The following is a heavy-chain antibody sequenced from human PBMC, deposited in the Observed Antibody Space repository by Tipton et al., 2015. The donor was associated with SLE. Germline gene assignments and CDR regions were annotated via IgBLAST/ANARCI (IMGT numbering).Heavy chain of an antibody. V-gene: IGHV4-61*02. D-gene: IGHD3-22*01. J-gene: IGHJ4*02. CDR2: IYTSGST. CDR1: GGSISSGSYY. Sequence: TLSLTCTVSGGSISSGSYYWSWIRQPAGKGLEWIGRIYTSGSTNYNPSLKSRVTISVDTSKNQFSLKLSSVTAADTAVYYCARTPLRHYDSSGYQNYYFDYWGQGTLVTVSS. CDR3: ARTPLRHYDSSGYQNYYFDY.